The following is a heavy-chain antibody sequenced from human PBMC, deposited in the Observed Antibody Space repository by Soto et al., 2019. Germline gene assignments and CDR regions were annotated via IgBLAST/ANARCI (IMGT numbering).Heavy chain of an antibody. V-gene: IGHV4-31*03. CDR2: IYYSGST. J-gene: IGHJ6*02. D-gene: IGHD3-10*01. Sequence: SETLSLTCTVSGGSISSGGYYWSWIRQHPGKGLEWIGYIYYSGSTYYNPSLKSRVTISVDTSKNQFSLKLSSVTAADTAVYYCARDRGMAPYYYGMDVWGQGXTVTVSS. CDR3: ARDRGMAPYYYGMDV. CDR1: GGSISSGGYY.